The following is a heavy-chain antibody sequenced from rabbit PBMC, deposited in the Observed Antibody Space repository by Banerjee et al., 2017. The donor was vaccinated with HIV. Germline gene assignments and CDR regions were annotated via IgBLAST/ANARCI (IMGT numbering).Heavy chain of an antibody. D-gene: IGHD8-1*01. CDR3: ARTGSSAFGYYGMDL. J-gene: IGHJ6*01. CDR2: IYASSGVST. CDR1: GFSFSSGYD. V-gene: IGHV1S45*01. Sequence: QEQLEESGGDLVKPGASLTLTCTASGFSFSSGYDMCWVRQAPGKGLEWIACIYASSGVSTYYASWAKGRFTISKTSSTTVTLQMTSLTAADTATYFCARTGSSAFGYYGMDLWGPGTLVTVS.